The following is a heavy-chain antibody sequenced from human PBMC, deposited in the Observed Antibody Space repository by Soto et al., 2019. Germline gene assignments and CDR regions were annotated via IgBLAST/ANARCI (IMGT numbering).Heavy chain of an antibody. V-gene: IGHV4-34*01. CDR3: ARLLKYTDYYYYGMDV. CDR2: INHSGST. Sequence: QVQLQQWGAGLLKPSETLSLTCAVYGGSFSGYYWSWIRQPPGKGLEGIGEINHSGSTNYNPSLKSRVTISVDTSKNQFSLKLSSVTAADTAVYYCARLLKYTDYYYYGMDVWGQGTTVTVSS. D-gene: IGHD5-18*01. CDR1: GGSFSGYY. J-gene: IGHJ6*02.